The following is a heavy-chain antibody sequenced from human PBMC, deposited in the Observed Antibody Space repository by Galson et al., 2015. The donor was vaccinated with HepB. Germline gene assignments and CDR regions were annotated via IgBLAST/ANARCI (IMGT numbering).Heavy chain of an antibody. CDR1: GGTFSSYA. CDR2: IIPIFGTA. V-gene: IGHV1-69*13. D-gene: IGHD5-18*01. Sequence: SVKVSCKASGGTFSSYAISWVRQAPGQGLEWMGGIIPIFGTANYAQKFQGRVTITADESTSTAYMELSSLRSEDTAVYYCAAGYSYGFVNDAFDIWGQGTMVTVSS. J-gene: IGHJ3*02. CDR3: AAGYSYGFVNDAFDI.